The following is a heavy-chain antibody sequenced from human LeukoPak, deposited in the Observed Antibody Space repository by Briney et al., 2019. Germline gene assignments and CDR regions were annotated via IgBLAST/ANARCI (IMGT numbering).Heavy chain of an antibody. V-gene: IGHV1-69*05. CDR2: IIPIFGTA. CDR1: GCTFSSYA. CDR3: ARVSSTSSH. D-gene: IGHD2-2*01. Sequence: ASVTVSRKATGCTFSSYAISWVRQAPGQELEWMGGIIPIFGTANYAQKFQGRVTITTDESTSTAYMELSSLRSEDTAVYYCARVSSTSSHWGQGTLVTVSS. J-gene: IGHJ4*02.